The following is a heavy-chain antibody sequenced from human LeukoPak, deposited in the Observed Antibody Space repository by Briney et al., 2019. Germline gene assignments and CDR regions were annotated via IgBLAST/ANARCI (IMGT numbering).Heavy chain of an antibody. CDR3: ARGFVDTAMAHFDY. CDR2: ISSSSSYI. D-gene: IGHD5-18*01. J-gene: IGHJ4*02. CDR1: GFTFSSYS. Sequence: PGGSLRLPCAASGFTFSSYSMNWVRQAPGKGLEWVSSISSSSSYIYYADSVKGRFTISRDNAKNSLYLQMNSLRAEDTAVYYCARGFVDTAMAHFDYWGQGTLVTVSS. V-gene: IGHV3-21*01.